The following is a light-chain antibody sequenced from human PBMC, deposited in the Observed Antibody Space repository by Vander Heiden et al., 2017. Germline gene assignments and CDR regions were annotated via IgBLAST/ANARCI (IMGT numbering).Light chain of an antibody. CDR2: AAS. Sequence: DIQMTQSPSSLSASVGDRVTITCRASQNISSYLNWYQQKPGKAPKLLIYAASSLQSGVPSRFSGSGSGTDFTLTISSLQPEDFATYYCQQSYSTPLFTFGHGTKVDIK. V-gene: IGKV1-39*01. CDR3: QQSYSTPLFT. CDR1: QNISSY. J-gene: IGKJ3*01.